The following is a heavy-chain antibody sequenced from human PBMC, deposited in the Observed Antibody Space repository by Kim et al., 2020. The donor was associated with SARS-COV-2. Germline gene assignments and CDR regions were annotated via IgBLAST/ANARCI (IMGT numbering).Heavy chain of an antibody. V-gene: IGHV4-34*01. D-gene: IGHD2-2*01. J-gene: IGHJ6*02. CDR1: GGSFSGYY. CDR2: INHSGST. CDR3: ARAYCSSTSCYIYGMDV. Sequence: SETLSLTCAVYGGSFSGYYWSWIRQPPGKGLEWIGEINHSGSTNYNPSLKSRVTISVDTSKNQFSLKLSSVTAADTAVYYCARAYCSSTSCYIYGMDVWGQGTTVTVSS.